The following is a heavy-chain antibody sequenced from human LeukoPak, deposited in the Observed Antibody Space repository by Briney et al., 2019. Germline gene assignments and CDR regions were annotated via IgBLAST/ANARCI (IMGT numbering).Heavy chain of an antibody. CDR3: ARGRVSSGTWYSTYYYFFYMDF. J-gene: IGHJ6*03. CDR1: GGSISSYY. V-gene: IGHV4-59*01. Sequence: PSETLSLTCTVSGGSISSYYWSWIRQPPGKGLECIGYINYSGSTNSNPSLKSRVTISVDTSKNQFSLRLRSVTAADTAVYFCARGRVSSGTWYSTYYYFFYMDFWGKGTTVTVSS. D-gene: IGHD4-11*01. CDR2: INYSGST.